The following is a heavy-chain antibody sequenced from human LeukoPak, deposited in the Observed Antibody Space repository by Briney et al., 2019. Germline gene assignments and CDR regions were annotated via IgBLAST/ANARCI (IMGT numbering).Heavy chain of an antibody. J-gene: IGHJ4*02. CDR1: GFTFSSYA. V-gene: IGHV3-23*01. CDR2: ISGSGGST. D-gene: IGHD3-22*01. CDR3: ARDLRSDYYDSSGQGY. Sequence: GGSLRLSCAASGFTFSSYAMSWVRQAPGKGLEWVSAISGSGGSTYYADSVKGRFTISRDNSKNTLYLQMNSLRVEDTAVYYCARDLRSDYYDSSGQGYWGQGTLVTVSS.